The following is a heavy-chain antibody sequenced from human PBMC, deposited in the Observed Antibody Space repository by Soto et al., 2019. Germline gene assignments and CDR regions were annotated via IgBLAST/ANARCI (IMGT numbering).Heavy chain of an antibody. CDR3: ASPSDSGSYPLDY. CDR1: GFTFSSYD. CDR2: IWYDGSNE. Sequence: QVQLVESGGGVVQPGRSLRLSCAASGFTFSSYDMHWVRQAPGKGLEWLAVIWYDGSNEYYADSVKGRFTISRDNSKNTLYLQMNSLRAEDTAVYYCASPSDSGSYPLDYWGQGTLVTVSS. D-gene: IGHD3-10*01. J-gene: IGHJ4*02. V-gene: IGHV3-33*01.